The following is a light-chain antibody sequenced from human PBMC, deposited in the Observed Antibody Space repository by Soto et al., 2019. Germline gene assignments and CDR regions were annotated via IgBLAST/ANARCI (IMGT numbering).Light chain of an antibody. J-gene: IGKJ2*01. CDR1: QSLLHSNGYNY. Sequence: DIVMTQSPLSLPVTPGEPASISCRSSQSLLHSNGYNYLDWYLQKPGQSPQLLIYLGSNRASWVHVRFSGGGSGTDFTLKISRVEAEDVGVYYCMQALQTPPYTFGQGTKLEIK. CDR2: LGS. V-gene: IGKV2-28*01. CDR3: MQALQTPPYT.